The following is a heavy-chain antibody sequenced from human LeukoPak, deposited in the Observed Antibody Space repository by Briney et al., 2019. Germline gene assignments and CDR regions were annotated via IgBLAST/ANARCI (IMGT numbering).Heavy chain of an antibody. Sequence: ASVRVSCTASGYTFTGYYIHWVRQAPGQGLEWMGWINPNSGGTNFAQKFRGRVAMTRDTSISTAYMELNRVRSDDTAVYFCARVSYDSSSYYYDLDYWGQGTLVTVSS. CDR1: GYTFTGYY. CDR2: INPNSGGT. V-gene: IGHV1-2*02. D-gene: IGHD3-22*01. CDR3: ARVSYDSSSYYYDLDY. J-gene: IGHJ4*02.